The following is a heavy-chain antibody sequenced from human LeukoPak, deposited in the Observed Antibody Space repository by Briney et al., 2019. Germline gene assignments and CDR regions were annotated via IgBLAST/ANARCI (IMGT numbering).Heavy chain of an antibody. CDR3: ARGQYSSGWYYFDY. J-gene: IGHJ4*02. Sequence: SETLSLTCTVSGGSISSRTYYWGWIRQPPGKGLEWIGSIYYSGSTYYNPSLKSRVTISVDTSKNQFSLKLSSMTAADTAVYYCARGQYSSGWYYFDYWGQGTLVTVSS. D-gene: IGHD6-19*01. V-gene: IGHV4-39*07. CDR1: GGSISSRTYY. CDR2: IYYSGST.